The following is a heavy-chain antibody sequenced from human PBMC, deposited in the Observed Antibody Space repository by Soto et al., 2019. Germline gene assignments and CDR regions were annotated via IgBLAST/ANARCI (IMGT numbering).Heavy chain of an antibody. CDR1: GYTFTSYA. J-gene: IGHJ4*02. D-gene: IGHD3-22*01. V-gene: IGHV1-3*01. CDR2: INAGNGNT. Sequence: EASVKVSCKASGYTFTSYAMHWVRQAPGQRLEWLGWINAGNGNTKYSQKFQGRVTITRDTSASTAYMELSSLRSEDTAVYYCARGYYYDSSGCFNYWGQGTLVTVSS. CDR3: ARGYYYDSSGCFNY.